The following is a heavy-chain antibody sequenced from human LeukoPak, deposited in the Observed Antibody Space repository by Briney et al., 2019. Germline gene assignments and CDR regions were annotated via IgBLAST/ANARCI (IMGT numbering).Heavy chain of an antibody. V-gene: IGHV3-7*03. CDR1: GFTFSSYW. CDR3: ARVRSGSYYGLDLYYYYYMDV. D-gene: IGHD1-26*01. J-gene: IGHJ6*03. Sequence: GGSLRLSCAASGFTFSSYWMSWVRQAPGKGLEWVANMNQDGSEIYYVDSVKGRFTISRDNAKNSLYLQMNSLRAEDTAVYYCARVRSGSYYGLDLYYYYYMDVWGKGTTVTISS. CDR2: MNQDGSEI.